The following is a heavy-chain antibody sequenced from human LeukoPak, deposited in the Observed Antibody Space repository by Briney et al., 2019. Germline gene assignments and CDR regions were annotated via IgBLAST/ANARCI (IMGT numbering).Heavy chain of an antibody. D-gene: IGHD4-11*01. CDR1: GFTFSDYY. CDR3: AQYVRLHGSWFDP. V-gene: IGHV3-11*03. CDR2: ISSSSSYT. J-gene: IGHJ5*02. Sequence: GGSLRLSCAASGFTFSDYYMSWIRQAPGKGLEWVSYISSSSSYTNYADSVKGRFTISRDNAKNSLYLQMNSLRAVEMAGYYCAQYVRLHGSWFDPWGQGTLVTVSS.